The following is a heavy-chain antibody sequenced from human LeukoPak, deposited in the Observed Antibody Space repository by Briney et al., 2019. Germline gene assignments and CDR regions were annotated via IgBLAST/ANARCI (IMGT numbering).Heavy chain of an antibody. CDR1: GGSISTTSYL. V-gene: IGHV4-39*07. J-gene: IGHJ5*02. CDR2: IYYSGTT. Sequence: SETPSLTCTVSGGSISTTSYLWAWIRQPPGEGLARIGSIYYSGTTYYNSSLKSRVTISVERSKNHFSLNLSSLTAADTAVYYCARVYSSSHNWFDTWGQGTQVTVSS. CDR3: ARVYSSSHNWFDT. D-gene: IGHD6-13*01.